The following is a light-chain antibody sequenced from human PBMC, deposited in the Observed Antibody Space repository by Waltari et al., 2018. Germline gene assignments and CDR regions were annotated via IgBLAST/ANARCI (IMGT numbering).Light chain of an antibody. CDR2: GAS. Sequence: GDRVTITCRASQSISGWLAWYQQKPGKAPKLLLYGASSLESGVPSRFSGSGSGTQFTLTISSLQPDDFATYYCQQYSSYWTFGQGTKVEIK. J-gene: IGKJ1*01. V-gene: IGKV1-5*01. CDR1: QSISGW. CDR3: QQYSSYWT.